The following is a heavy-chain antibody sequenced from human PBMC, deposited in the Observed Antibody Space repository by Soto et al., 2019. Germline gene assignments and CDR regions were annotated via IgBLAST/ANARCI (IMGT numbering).Heavy chain of an antibody. CDR3: ARARATLWFGPNDAFDI. V-gene: IGHV3-9*01. CDR1: GFTFDDYA. Sequence: GGSLRLSCAASGFTFDDYAMHWVRQAPGKGLEWVSGISWNSGSIGYADSVKGRFTISRDNAKNSLYLQMNSLRAEDTALYYCARARATLWFGPNDAFDIWGQGTMVTVSS. D-gene: IGHD3-10*01. J-gene: IGHJ3*02. CDR2: ISWNSGSI.